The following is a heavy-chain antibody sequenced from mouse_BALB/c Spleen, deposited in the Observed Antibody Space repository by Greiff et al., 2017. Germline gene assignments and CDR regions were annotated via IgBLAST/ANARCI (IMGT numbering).Heavy chain of an antibody. V-gene: IGHV5-17*02. Sequence: EVQLVESGGGLVQPGGSRKLSCAASGFTFSSFGMHWVRQAPEKGLEWVAYISSGSSTIYYADTVKGRFTISRDNPKNTLFLQMTSLRSEDTAMYYCARGGYNYFDYWGQGTTLTVSS. J-gene: IGHJ2*01. CDR2: ISSGSSTI. D-gene: IGHD2-2*01. CDR1: GFTFSSFG. CDR3: ARGGYNYFDY.